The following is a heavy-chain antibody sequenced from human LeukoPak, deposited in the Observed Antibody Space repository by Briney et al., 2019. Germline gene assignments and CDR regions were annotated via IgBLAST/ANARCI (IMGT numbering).Heavy chain of an antibody. CDR3: ARADFMTTFNGDY. V-gene: IGHV1-2*02. CDR1: GYTFTGYY. D-gene: IGHD4-11*01. CDR2: INPNSGGT. Sequence: GASVKVSCKASGYTFTGYYMHWVRQAPGQGLEWMGWINPNSGGTNYAQKLQGRVTMTTDTSTGTAYMELRSLRSDDTAVYYCARADFMTTFNGDYWGQGTLVTVSS. J-gene: IGHJ4*02.